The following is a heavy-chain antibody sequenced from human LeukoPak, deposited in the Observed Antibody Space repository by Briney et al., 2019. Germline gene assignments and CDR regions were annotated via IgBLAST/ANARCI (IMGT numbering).Heavy chain of an antibody. CDR3: AKDRILANFAGGFDY. D-gene: IGHD1-26*01. Sequence: PGGSLRLSCAASGFTFSSYSMNWVRQAPGKGLEWVSYISSSSSTIYYADSVKGRFTISRDNSKNTLYFQLHSLRAEDTALYYCAKDRILANFAGGFDYWGQGTPVTVSP. CDR1: GFTFSSYS. V-gene: IGHV3-48*01. J-gene: IGHJ4*02. CDR2: ISSSSSTI.